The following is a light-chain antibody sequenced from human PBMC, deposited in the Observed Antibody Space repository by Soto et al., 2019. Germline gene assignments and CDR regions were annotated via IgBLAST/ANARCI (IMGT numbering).Light chain of an antibody. J-gene: IGLJ1*01. CDR3: SSYTSSSTYV. Sequence: QSALTQPASVSGSPGQSITISCTGTSSDVGGYNYVSWYQQHPGKAPKLMIYEVSNRPSGVSNRFSGSKSGNTASLTISGLQAEDVADYYCSSYTSSSTYVFGTGTKVTVL. V-gene: IGLV2-14*01. CDR2: EVS. CDR1: SSDVGGYNY.